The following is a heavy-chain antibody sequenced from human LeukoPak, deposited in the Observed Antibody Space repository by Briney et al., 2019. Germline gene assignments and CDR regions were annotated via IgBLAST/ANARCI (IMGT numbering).Heavy chain of an antibody. J-gene: IGHJ4*01. Sequence: SQTLSLTCAVSGGSISSGGYSWSWIRQPPGKGLEWIGYIYHSGSTYYNPSLKSRVTISVDRSKNQFSLKLSSVTAADTAVYYCARSVHNWNDYFGYWGQGTLVTVSS. CDR1: GGSISSGGYS. CDR3: ARSVHNWNDYFGY. CDR2: IYHSGST. D-gene: IGHD1-20*01. V-gene: IGHV4-30-2*01.